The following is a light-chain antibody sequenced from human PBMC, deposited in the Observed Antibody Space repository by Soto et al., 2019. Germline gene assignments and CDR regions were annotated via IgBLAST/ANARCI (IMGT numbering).Light chain of an antibody. CDR1: QSVSSN. J-gene: IGKJ2*01. CDR3: QQYNNWPSGYT. V-gene: IGKV3-15*01. Sequence: EIVMTQSPATLPVSPGERATLSCRASQSVSSNLAWYQQKPGQAPRLLIYGASTRATGIPARFSGSGSGTEFTLTISSLQSEDFAVYYCQQYNNWPSGYTFGQGSYLEIK. CDR2: GAS.